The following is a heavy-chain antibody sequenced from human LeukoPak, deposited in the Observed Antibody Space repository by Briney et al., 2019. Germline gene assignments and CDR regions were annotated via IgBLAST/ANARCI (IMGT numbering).Heavy chain of an antibody. CDR1: GFTFSSYE. V-gene: IGHV3-48*03. CDR2: ISSSGTTI. J-gene: IGHJ5*02. D-gene: IGHD2-15*01. Sequence: GGPLRLSCAASGFTFSSYEMNWVRQAPGKGLEWVSYISSSGTTIYYADSVKGRFNISRDNAKNSLYLQMNSLRAEDTAVYYCARVGVVVAATGNLWFDPWGQGTLVTVSS. CDR3: ARVGVVVAATGNLWFDP.